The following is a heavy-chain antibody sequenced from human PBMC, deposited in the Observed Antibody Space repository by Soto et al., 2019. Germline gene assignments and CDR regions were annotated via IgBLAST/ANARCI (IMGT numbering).Heavy chain of an antibody. D-gene: IGHD2-21*02. V-gene: IGHV1-3*01. Sequence: QVQLVQSGAEVKKPGASVKVSCKASGYTFTSYAMHWVRQAPGQRLEWMGWINAGNGNTKYPQKFQGRVTITRDTSASTAYMELSSLRSEDTAVYYCARSIVVVTAADYWGQGTLVTVS. J-gene: IGHJ4*02. CDR2: INAGNGNT. CDR1: GYTFTSYA. CDR3: ARSIVVVTAADY.